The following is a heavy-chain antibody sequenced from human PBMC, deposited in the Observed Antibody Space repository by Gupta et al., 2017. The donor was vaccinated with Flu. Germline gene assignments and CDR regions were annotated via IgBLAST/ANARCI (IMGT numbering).Heavy chain of an antibody. CDR2: ILPVIGAT. Sequence: QVQLVQSGAEVKKSGSSVKVSCKASGDTFSSNTFSWVRQAPGQGLEWMGGILPVIGATNYAQEFQGRVTITADEATSTVYMEVSSLKSDDTAVYYCVRLTPCGGDCYYFQHWGQGTLGTVPS. CDR1: GDTFSSNT. V-gene: IGHV1-69*01. D-gene: IGHD2-21*02. CDR3: VRLTPCGGDCYYFQH. J-gene: IGHJ1*01.